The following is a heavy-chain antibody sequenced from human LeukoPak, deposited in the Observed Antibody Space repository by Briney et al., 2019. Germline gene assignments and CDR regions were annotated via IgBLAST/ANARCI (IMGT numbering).Heavy chain of an antibody. V-gene: IGHV3-23*01. D-gene: IGHD6-13*01. Sequence: GGSLRLSCAASGFTFDNYAMSWVRQAPGKGLEGVSAISGSGDSTYHADSVKGRFIISRDNSKSTVYLQMNSLSADDTAVYYCAKGSAAIRPYYFDYWGQGTLVTVSS. CDR3: AKGSAAIRPYYFDY. CDR1: GFTFDNYA. J-gene: IGHJ4*02. CDR2: ISGSGDST.